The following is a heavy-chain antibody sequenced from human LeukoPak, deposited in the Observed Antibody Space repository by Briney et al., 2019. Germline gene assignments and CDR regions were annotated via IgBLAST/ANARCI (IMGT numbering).Heavy chain of an antibody. CDR3: AKGGVVVPAASYYFDY. D-gene: IGHD2-2*01. Sequence: GGSLRLSCAASGFTFSSYGMHWVRQAPGKGLEWVAFIRYDGSNKYYADSVKGRFTISRDNSKNTLYLQMNSLRAEDTAVYYCAKGGVVVPAASYYFDYWGQGTLVTVSS. CDR1: GFTFSSYG. J-gene: IGHJ4*02. V-gene: IGHV3-30*02. CDR2: IRYDGSNK.